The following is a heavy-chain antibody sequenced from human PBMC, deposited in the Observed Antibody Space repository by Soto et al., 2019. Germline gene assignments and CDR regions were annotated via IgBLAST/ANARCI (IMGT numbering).Heavy chain of an antibody. D-gene: IGHD3-3*01. J-gene: IGHJ6*03. CDR1: GFTCGDSA. V-gene: IGHV3-73*01. CDR3: SRQASDFWSGKPQYYMDV. Sequence: GGSLRLSCAASGFTCGDSASHWVRQASGKGLEWVGRIRSKANNYATAYGASVKGRFTISRDDSKNTAYLQMNSLKTEDTAVYYCSRQASDFWSGKPQYYMDVWGKGTTVTVSS. CDR2: IRSKANNYAT.